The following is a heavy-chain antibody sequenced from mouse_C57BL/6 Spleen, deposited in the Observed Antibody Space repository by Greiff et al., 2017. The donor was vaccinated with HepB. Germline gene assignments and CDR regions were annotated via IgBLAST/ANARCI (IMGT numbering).Heavy chain of an antibody. Sequence: QVQLQQSGAELAKPGASVKLSCKASGYTFTSYWMHWVKQRPGQGLEWIGYINPSSGYTKYNQKFKYKATLTADKSSSTAYMQLSSLTYEDSAVYYCARKGEDAMDYWGQGTSVTVSS. V-gene: IGHV1-7*01. CDR3: ARKGEDAMDY. CDR2: INPSSGYT. CDR1: GYTFTSYW. J-gene: IGHJ4*01.